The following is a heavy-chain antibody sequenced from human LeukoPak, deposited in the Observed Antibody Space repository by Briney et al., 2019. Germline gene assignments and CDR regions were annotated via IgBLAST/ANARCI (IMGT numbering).Heavy chain of an antibody. CDR3: ARVAIAAAAPDY. J-gene: IGHJ4*02. V-gene: IGHV3-48*04. Sequence: GGSLRLSCAASGFTFSSNSMNWVRQAPGKGLEWVSYISSSGSTIYYADSVKGRFTISRDNAKNSLYLQMNSLRAEDTAVYYCARVAIAAAAPDYWGQGTLVTVSS. CDR1: GFTFSSNS. CDR2: ISSSGSTI. D-gene: IGHD6-13*01.